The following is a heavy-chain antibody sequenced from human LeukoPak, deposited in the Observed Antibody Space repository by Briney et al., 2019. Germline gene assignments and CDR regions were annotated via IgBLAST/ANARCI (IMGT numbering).Heavy chain of an antibody. Sequence: SVKVSCKASGGTFSDYAFNWVRQAPGQGLEWMGNIIPKFDTTNYAQNFQDKVTITADESTATAYLELNSLRSEDTAIFYCARERDAIIDFWGQGTLITVSS. V-gene: IGHV1-69*13. CDR2: IIPKFDTT. CDR3: ARERDAIIDF. CDR1: GGTFSDYA. D-gene: IGHD5-24*01. J-gene: IGHJ4*02.